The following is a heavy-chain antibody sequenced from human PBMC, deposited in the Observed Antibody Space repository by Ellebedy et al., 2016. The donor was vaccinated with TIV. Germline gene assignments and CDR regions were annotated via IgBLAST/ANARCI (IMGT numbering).Heavy chain of an antibody. J-gene: IGHJ4*02. V-gene: IGHV1-2*02. D-gene: IGHD5-12*01. CDR3: ARDMVQGMVARYLWFDY. CDR1: GYIFTGYF. CDR2: INPNNGGP. Sequence: AASVKVSCKTSGYIFTGYFMHWVRQAPGQGLEWMGWINPNNGGPEYAQKFQGRVTMTSDASISTAYMELSRLTADDTAVYYCARDMVQGMVARYLWFDYWGQGTLVTVSS.